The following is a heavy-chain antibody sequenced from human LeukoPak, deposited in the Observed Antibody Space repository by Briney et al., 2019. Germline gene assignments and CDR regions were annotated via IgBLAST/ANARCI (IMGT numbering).Heavy chain of an antibody. V-gene: IGHV1-8*03. D-gene: IGHD6-13*01. CDR2: MNPNSGNT. J-gene: IGHJ4*02. CDR3: ARLAAAGTCFDY. Sequence: ASVKVSCKASGYTFTSYGISWVRQATGQGLEWMGWMNPNSGNTGYAQKFQGRVTITRNTSISTAYMELSSLRSEDTAVYYCARLAAAGTCFDYWGQGTLVTVSS. CDR1: GYTFTSYG.